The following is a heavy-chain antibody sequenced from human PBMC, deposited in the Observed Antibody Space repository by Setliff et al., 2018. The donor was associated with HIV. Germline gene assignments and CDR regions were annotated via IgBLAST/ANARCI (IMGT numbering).Heavy chain of an antibody. CDR1: GYTFTSYG. CDR3: ASYYGSGAHYPYYYYMDV. Sequence: GASVKVSCKASGYTFTSYGINWVRQAPGQGLEWMGWMHPHSGNTDYTQKFQGRVTMTRNTSISTAYMELSSLRSEDTAVYYCASYYGSGAHYPYYYYMDVWGKGTTVTV. V-gene: IGHV1-8*02. CDR2: MHPHSGNT. J-gene: IGHJ6*03. D-gene: IGHD3-10*01.